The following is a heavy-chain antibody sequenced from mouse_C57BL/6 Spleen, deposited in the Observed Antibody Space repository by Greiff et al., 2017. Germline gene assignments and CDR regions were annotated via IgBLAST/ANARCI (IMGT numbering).Heavy chain of an antibody. CDR1: GYSFTDYN. D-gene: IGHD2-4*01. J-gene: IGHJ4*01. CDR3: ARSKLRQYYYAMDY. Sequence: VQLQQSGPELVKPGASVKISCKASGYSFTDYNMNWVKQSNGKSLEWIGVINPNYGTTSYNQKFKGKATLTVDKSSSTAYMQLNSLTSEESAVYYCARSKLRQYYYAMDYWGQGTSVTVSS. CDR2: INPNYGTT. V-gene: IGHV1-39*01.